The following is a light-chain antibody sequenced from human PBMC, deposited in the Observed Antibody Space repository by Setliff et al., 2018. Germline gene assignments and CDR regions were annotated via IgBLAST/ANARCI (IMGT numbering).Light chain of an antibody. Sequence: QSALTQPASVSGSPGQSITISCGGTSSDVGYYNLVSWYQQHPGKAPKLILYEFTKRPSGVPDRFSGSKSGTSASLAITGLLAEDEADYYCQTYDSSLSVNVFATGTRSPS. J-gene: IGLJ1*01. V-gene: IGLV2-14*02. CDR1: SSDVGYYNL. CDR2: EFT. CDR3: QTYDSSLSVNV.